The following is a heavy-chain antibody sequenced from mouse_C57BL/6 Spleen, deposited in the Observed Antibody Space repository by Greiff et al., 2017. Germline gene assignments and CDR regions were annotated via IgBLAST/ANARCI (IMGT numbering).Heavy chain of an antibody. CDR2: ISYDGSN. V-gene: IGHV3-6*01. J-gene: IGHJ3*01. CDR1: GYSITSGYY. D-gene: IGHD2-4*01. CDR3: AWGYDYDPWFAY. Sequence: EVQLQESGPGLVKPSQSLSLTCSVTGYSITSGYYWNWIRQFPGNKLEWMGYISYDGSNNYNPSLKNRISITRDTSKNQFFLKLNSVTTEDTATYYCAWGYDYDPWFAYWGQGTLVTVSA.